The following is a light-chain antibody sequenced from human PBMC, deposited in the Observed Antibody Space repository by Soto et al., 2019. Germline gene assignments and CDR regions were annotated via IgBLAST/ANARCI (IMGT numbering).Light chain of an antibody. CDR3: LQYNSLPYT. J-gene: IGKJ2*01. CDR2: KTS. Sequence: DIQVTQSPSTLSAFVGDRVILTCRASQNVNIWLAWYQQRPRKAPKLLIYKTSRLESGVPSRFSGSGSGTEFTLTISSLETDDFGTYFCLQYNSLPYTFGQGTKLEIK. V-gene: IGKV1-5*03. CDR1: QNVNIW.